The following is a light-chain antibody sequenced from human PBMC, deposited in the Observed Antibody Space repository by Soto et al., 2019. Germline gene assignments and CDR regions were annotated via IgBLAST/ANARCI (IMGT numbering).Light chain of an antibody. V-gene: IGLV2-14*01. Sequence: QSVLTRPASVSGSPGQSITISCTGTSSDVGGYNYVSWYQQHPGKAPKLMIYDVSNRPSGVSDHFSGSKSGNTASLTISGLQADDEADYYCSSHTTYSTRIFGTGTKVTVL. J-gene: IGLJ1*01. CDR1: SSDVGGYNY. CDR2: DVS. CDR3: SSHTTYSTRI.